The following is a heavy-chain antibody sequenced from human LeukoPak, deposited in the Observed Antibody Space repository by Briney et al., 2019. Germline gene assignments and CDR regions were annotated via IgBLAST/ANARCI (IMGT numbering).Heavy chain of an antibody. V-gene: IGHV1-46*01. Sequence: ASVKVSCKASGYTFTSYYMHWVRQAPGQGLEWMGIINPSGGSTSYAQKFQGRVTMTRDTSISTAYMELSRLRSDDTAVYYCARGVRMTTVTMLNYWGQGTLVTVSS. CDR1: GYTFTSYY. D-gene: IGHD4-17*01. J-gene: IGHJ4*02. CDR3: ARGVRMTTVTMLNY. CDR2: INPSGGST.